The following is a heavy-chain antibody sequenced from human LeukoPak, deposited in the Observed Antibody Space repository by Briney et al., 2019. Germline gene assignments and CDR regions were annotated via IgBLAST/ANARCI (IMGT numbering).Heavy chain of an antibody. D-gene: IGHD3-10*01. V-gene: IGHV1-8*02. CDR2: MNPNSGNT. J-gene: IGHJ3*02. Sequence: ASVNVSCKASGYTFTSYYMHWVRQAPGQGLEWMGWMNPNSGNTGYAQKFQGRVTMTRNTSISTAYMELSSLRSEDTAVYYCARGRTMVRGVKSPAFDIWGQGTMVTVSS. CDR3: ARGRTMVRGVKSPAFDI. CDR1: GYTFTSYY.